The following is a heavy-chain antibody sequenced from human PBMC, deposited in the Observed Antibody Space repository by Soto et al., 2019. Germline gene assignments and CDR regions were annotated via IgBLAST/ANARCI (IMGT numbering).Heavy chain of an antibody. Sequence: QVQLVESGGGVVQPGRSLRLSCAASGFTFSSYAMHWVRQAPGKGLEWVAVISYDGSNKYYADSVKGRFTISRDNSKNTLYLQMNSLRAEDTAVYYCARDIAYYGSGSYYKGVDYYYYGMDVCGQGTTVTVSS. CDR1: GFTFSSYA. D-gene: IGHD3-10*01. J-gene: IGHJ6*02. CDR3: ARDIAYYGSGSYYKGVDYYYYGMDV. V-gene: IGHV3-30-3*01. CDR2: ISYDGSNK.